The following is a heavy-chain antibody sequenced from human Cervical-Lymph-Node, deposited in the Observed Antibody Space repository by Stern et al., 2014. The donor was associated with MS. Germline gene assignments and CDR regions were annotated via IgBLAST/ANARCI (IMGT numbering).Heavy chain of an antibody. V-gene: IGHV1-3*04. CDR1: GYTFTSYA. D-gene: IGHD6-13*01. CDR3: GRGQQSFDP. J-gene: IGHJ5*02. Sequence: QVQLVQPGAEVKKPGASVKVTCKASGYTFTSYAIHWVRQAPGQRLEWMGRINTANGDTYYSEKFQGRVTFTRDTSANTAYMELFSLTSEDTTVYYCGRGQQSFDPWGQGTLVTVSA. CDR2: INTANGDT.